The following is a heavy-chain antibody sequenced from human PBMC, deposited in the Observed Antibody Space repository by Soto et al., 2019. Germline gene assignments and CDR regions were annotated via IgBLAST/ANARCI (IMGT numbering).Heavy chain of an antibody. CDR1: GGSTSSGGYS. Sequence: SETLSLTCAVSGGSTSSGGYSWSWIRQPPGKGLEWIGYIYHSGSTYYNPSLKSRVTISVDRSKNQFSLKLSSVTAADTAVYYCARVRFGEFQPPWFDPWGQGTLVTVSS. CDR2: IYHSGST. V-gene: IGHV4-30-2*01. D-gene: IGHD3-10*01. J-gene: IGHJ5*02. CDR3: ARVRFGEFQPPWFDP.